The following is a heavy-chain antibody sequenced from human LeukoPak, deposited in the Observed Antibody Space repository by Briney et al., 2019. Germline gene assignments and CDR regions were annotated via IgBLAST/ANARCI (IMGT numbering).Heavy chain of an antibody. D-gene: IGHD3-9*01. J-gene: IGHJ4*02. CDR1: GGSFSGYY. CDR3: ARSDYDILTGYYNFDY. Sequence: SETLSLTCAVYGGSFSGYYWSWIRQPPGKGLEWIGEINHSGSTNYNPSLKSRVTISVDTSKNQFSLKLSSVTAADTAVYYCARSDYDILTGYYNFDYWGQGTLVTV. CDR2: INHSGST. V-gene: IGHV4-34*01.